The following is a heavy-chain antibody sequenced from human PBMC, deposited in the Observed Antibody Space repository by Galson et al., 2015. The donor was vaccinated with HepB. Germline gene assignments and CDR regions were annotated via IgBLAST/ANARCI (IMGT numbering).Heavy chain of an antibody. J-gene: IGHJ4*02. CDR3: AREEGLGCSGGSCYPVNHFDY. D-gene: IGHD2-15*01. CDR1: GFTFSSYS. Sequence: SLRLSCAASGFTFSSYSMNWVRQAPGKGLEWVSSISSSSSYIYYADSVKGRFTISRDNPKNSLYLQMNSLRAEDTAVYYCAREEGLGCSGGSCYPVNHFDYWGQGTLVTVSS. V-gene: IGHV3-21*01. CDR2: ISSSSSYI.